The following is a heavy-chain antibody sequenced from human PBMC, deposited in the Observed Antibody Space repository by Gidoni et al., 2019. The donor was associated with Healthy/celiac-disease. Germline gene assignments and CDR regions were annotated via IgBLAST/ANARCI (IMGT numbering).Heavy chain of an antibody. D-gene: IGHD6-19*01. CDR1: GGSFSGYY. CDR2: INHSGST. V-gene: IGHV4-34*01. Sequence: QVQLQQWGAGLLKPSATLSLTCAVYGGSFSGYYWSWIRQPPGKGLEWIGEINHSGSTNYNPSLKSRVTISVDTSKNQFSLKLSSVTAADTAVYYCATYIAVAGIDYWGQGTLVTVSS. CDR3: ATYIAVAGIDY. J-gene: IGHJ4*02.